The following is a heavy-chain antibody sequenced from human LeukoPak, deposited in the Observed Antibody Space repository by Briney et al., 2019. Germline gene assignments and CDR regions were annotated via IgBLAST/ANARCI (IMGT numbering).Heavy chain of an antibody. Sequence: GPLRLSCAASGFTFDDYAIHWVRQAPRKGLEWVSLIGGDGGSTYYADSVKGRFTISRDNSKNSLYLQMNSLRTEDTALYYCAKDGGREWGQGTLVTVSS. V-gene: IGHV3-43*02. CDR2: IGGDGGST. J-gene: IGHJ4*02. D-gene: IGHD1-26*01. CDR3: AKDGGRE. CDR1: GFTFDDYA.